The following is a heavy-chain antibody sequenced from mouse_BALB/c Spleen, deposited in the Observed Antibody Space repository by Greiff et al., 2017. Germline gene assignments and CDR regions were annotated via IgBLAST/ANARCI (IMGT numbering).Heavy chain of an antibody. Sequence: QVQLKQSGPELVKPGASVKISCKASGYAFSSSWMNWVKQRPGQGLEWIGRIYPGDGDTNYNGKFKGKATLTADKSSSTAYMQLSSLTSVDSAVYFCAREGGNYEDYYAMDYWGQGTSVTVSS. CDR1: GYAFSSSW. CDR3: AREGGNYEDYYAMDY. D-gene: IGHD2-1*01. J-gene: IGHJ4*01. V-gene: IGHV1-82*01. CDR2: IYPGDGDT.